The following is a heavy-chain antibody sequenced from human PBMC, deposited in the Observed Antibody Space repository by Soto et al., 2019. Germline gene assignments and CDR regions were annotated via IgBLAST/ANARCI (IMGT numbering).Heavy chain of an antibody. CDR2: IIPIFGTA. Sequence: QVQLVQSGAEVKKPGSSVKVSCKASGGTFSSYAISWVRQAPGQGLEWMGGIIPIFGTANYAQKFQGRVKITADEDAGTAYMELSSLRYEDMAVYYCAKEKTPPFYGMDVWGQGTTVTVSS. J-gene: IGHJ6*02. D-gene: IGHD3-3*02. CDR3: AKEKTPPFYGMDV. V-gene: IGHV1-69*12. CDR1: GGTFSSYA.